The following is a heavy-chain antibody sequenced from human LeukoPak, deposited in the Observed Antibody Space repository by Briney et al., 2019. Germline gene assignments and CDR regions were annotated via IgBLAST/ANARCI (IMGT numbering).Heavy chain of an antibody. J-gene: IGHJ5*02. D-gene: IGHD1-1*01. CDR2: INHSGST. CDR1: GGSFSGYY. CDR3: ASLNETWFDP. Sequence: SETLSLTCAVYGGSFSGYYWSWIRQPPGKGLEWIGEINHSGSTNYNPSLKGRVTISVDTSKNQFSLKLSSVTAADTAVYYCASLNETWFDPWGQGTLVTVSS. V-gene: IGHV4-34*01.